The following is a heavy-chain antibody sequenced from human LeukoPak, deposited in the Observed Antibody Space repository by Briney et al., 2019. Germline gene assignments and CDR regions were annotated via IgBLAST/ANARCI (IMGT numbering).Heavy chain of an antibody. D-gene: IGHD3-3*01. CDR1: GYFFTSYY. J-gene: IGHJ4*02. CDR3: ARGRRITIFGVAIDY. V-gene: IGHV1-46*01. Sequence: ASVKVSCTASGYFFTSYYVHWVRQAPGQGLEWVGRINSSRGAATYAQKFQGRITMTRDTATNTVYMELRSLGSEDTAAYYCARGRRITIFGVAIDYWGQGTLVTVSS. CDR2: INSSRGAA.